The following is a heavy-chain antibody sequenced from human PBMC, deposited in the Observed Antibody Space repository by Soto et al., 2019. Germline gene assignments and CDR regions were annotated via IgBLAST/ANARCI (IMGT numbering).Heavy chain of an antibody. Sequence: EVQLLESGGGLVQPGGSLRLYCAASGFTFATYAMTWVRQAPGKGLEWVSTITSNGVTTYYAASVKGRFTISRDSSKNTLYLQMESLRAEDTAIYYCAKDWIGDSCSGDGFLGNWGQGTLVTVSS. D-gene: IGHD2-21*01. J-gene: IGHJ4*02. V-gene: IGHV3-23*01. CDR1: GFTFATYA. CDR3: AKDWIGDSCSGDGFLGN. CDR2: ITSNGVTT.